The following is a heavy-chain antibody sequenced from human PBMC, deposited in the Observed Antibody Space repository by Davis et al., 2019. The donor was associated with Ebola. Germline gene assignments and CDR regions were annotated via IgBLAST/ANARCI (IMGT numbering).Heavy chain of an antibody. V-gene: IGHV4-59*08. CDR3: ARQDATLGVPY. D-gene: IGHD5-12*01. Sequence: SETLSLTCTVSGGSIRSYYWSWIRQPPGKGLEWIWYIYYSGSINYNPSLKSRITISVDTSKNQFSLKLSSVTAADTAVYYCARQDATLGVPYWGQGTLVTVSS. CDR2: IYYSGSI. CDR1: GGSIRSYY. J-gene: IGHJ4*02.